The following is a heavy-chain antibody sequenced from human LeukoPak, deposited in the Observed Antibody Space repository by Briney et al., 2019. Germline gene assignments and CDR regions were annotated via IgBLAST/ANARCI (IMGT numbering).Heavy chain of an antibody. CDR1: EFTFSSYA. Sequence: GRSLRLSCAASEFTFSSYAMHWVRQAPGKGLEWVALISYDGSNRYYADSLKGRFTISRDNSKNTLYLQMNSLRAGDTAVYYRARQQLVRGDFDYWGQGTLVTVSS. V-gene: IGHV3-30-3*01. CDR3: ARQQLVRGDFDY. J-gene: IGHJ4*02. CDR2: ISYDGSNR. D-gene: IGHD6-13*01.